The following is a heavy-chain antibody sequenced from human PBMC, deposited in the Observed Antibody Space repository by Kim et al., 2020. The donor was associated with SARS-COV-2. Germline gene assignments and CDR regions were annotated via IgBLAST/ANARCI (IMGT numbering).Heavy chain of an antibody. CDR1: GDSVSSNSAA. J-gene: IGHJ3*02. Sequence: SQTLSLTCAISGDSVSSNSAAWHWIRQSPSRGLECLGRTYYRSKWNNDYAVTVKSRITINPDTSKNQFSLQLNSVTPEDTAVNYCARQQNGAFDIWGQGTMVTVSS. CDR2: TYYRSKWNN. V-gene: IGHV6-1*01. CDR3: ARQQNGAFDI. D-gene: IGHD2-8*01.